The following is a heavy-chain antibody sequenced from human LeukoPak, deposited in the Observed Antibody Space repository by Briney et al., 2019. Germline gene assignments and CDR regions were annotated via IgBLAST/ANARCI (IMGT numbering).Heavy chain of an antibody. J-gene: IGHJ5*02. D-gene: IGHD2-2*01. CDR3: ARGAGYCSSTSCFENNWFDP. CDR1: GGSISSGGCS. CDR2: IYHSGST. V-gene: IGHV4-30-2*01. Sequence: SETLSLTCAVSGGSISSGGCSWSWIRQPPGKGLEWIGYIYHSGSTYYNPSLKSRVTISVDRSKNQFSLKLSSVTAADTAAYYCARGAGYCSSTSCFENNWFDPWGQGTLVTVSS.